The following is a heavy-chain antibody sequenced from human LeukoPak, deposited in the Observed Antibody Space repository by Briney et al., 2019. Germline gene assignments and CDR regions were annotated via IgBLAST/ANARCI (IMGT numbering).Heavy chain of an antibody. D-gene: IGHD1-26*01. CDR3: AREWELTVTPHAFDI. CDR2: ISWNSGSI. J-gene: IGHJ3*02. Sequence: PGGSLRLSCAASGFSFSYYSMNWVRQAPGKGLEWVSGISWNSGSIDYADSVKGRFTISRDNSKNTLYLQMNSLRAEDTAVYYCAREWELTVTPHAFDIWGQGTMVTVSS. V-gene: IGHV3-48*01. CDR1: GFSFSYYS.